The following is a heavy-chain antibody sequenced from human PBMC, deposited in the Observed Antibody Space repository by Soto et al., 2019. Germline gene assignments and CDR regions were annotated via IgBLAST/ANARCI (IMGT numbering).Heavy chain of an antibody. Sequence: SDTRPLTSPGSGFTTSSCRAHWFWIRQPPGKGLEWIGIIYYSGSTYYNPSLKSRVTISVDTSKNQFSLKLSSVTAADTVVYYCARRGGVATNDFDIWGQGTMVT. CDR1: GFTTSSCRAH. J-gene: IGHJ3*02. CDR3: ARRGGVATNDFDI. D-gene: IGHD5-12*01. V-gene: IGHV4-39*01. CDR2: IYYSGST.